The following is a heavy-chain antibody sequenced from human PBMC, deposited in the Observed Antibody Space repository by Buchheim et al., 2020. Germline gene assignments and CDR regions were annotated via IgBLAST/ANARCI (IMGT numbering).Heavy chain of an antibody. CDR2: IKQDGSEK. CDR1: GFTFSSYW. V-gene: IGHV3-7*03. CDR3: ARDKPGVGIIVVVAPHYYYYGVDV. J-gene: IGHJ6*02. D-gene: IGHD2-15*01. Sequence: EVQLVESGGGLVQPGGSLRLSCAASGFTFSSYWMSWVRQAPGKGLEWVANIKQDGSEKYYVDSVKGRFTISRDNAKNSLYLQIRSLRTEKTAVYYCARDKPGVGIIVVVAPHYYYYGVDVWGQGTT.